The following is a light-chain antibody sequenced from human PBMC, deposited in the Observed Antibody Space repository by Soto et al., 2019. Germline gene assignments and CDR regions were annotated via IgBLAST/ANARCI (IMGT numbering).Light chain of an antibody. V-gene: IGLV1-44*01. J-gene: IGLJ3*02. CDR1: SSNIGSNT. Sequence: QSVLTQPPSASGTPGQRVTISCSGSSSNIGSNTVNWYQQLPGTAPKLLIYSNNQRPSGVPDRFSGSKSRTSASLAISGLQSEDEADYYCAAWEDSLNGWVFGGGTKLTVL. CDR2: SNN. CDR3: AAWEDSLNGWV.